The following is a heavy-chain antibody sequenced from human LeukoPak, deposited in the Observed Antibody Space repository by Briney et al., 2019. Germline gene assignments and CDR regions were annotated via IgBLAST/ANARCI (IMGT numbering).Heavy chain of an antibody. CDR3: ARGERPPVDWYFDL. V-gene: IGHV1-18*01. D-gene: IGHD1-26*01. CDR1: GYTFTSYG. CDR2: ISAYNGNT. J-gene: IGHJ2*01. Sequence: ASVKVSCKASGYTFTSYGIIWVRQAPGQGLEWMGWISAYNGNTNYAQKLQGRVTMTTDTSTSTAYMELRSLRSDDTAVYYCARGERPPVDWYFDLWGRGTLVTVSS.